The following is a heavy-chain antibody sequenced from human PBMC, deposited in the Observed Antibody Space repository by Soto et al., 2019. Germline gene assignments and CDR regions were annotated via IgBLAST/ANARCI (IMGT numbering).Heavy chain of an antibody. J-gene: IGHJ4*02. V-gene: IGHV4-34*01. CDR2: INHSGST. D-gene: IGHD6-19*01. CDR1: GGSFSGYY. Sequence: LSXTCAGYGGSFSGYYCSWIRQPPGKGLEWIGEINHSGSTNYNPSLKSRVTISVDTSKNQFSLKLSSVTAADTAVYYCARTEIASVAYDYWGQGTLVTVSS. CDR3: ARTEIASVAYDY.